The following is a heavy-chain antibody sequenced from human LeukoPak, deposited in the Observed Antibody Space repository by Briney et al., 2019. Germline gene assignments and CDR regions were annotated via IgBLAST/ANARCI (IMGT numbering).Heavy chain of an antibody. D-gene: IGHD5-18*01. Sequence: SETLSLTCTVSGGSISSSSYYWGWIRQPPGKGLEWIGSIYYSGSTYYNPSLKSRATISVDTSKNQFSLKLSSVTAADTAVYYCARGPDSGYSYGVDYWGQGTLVTVSS. CDR3: ARGPDSGYSYGVDY. CDR1: GGSISSSSYY. J-gene: IGHJ4*02. CDR2: IYYSGST. V-gene: IGHV4-39*01.